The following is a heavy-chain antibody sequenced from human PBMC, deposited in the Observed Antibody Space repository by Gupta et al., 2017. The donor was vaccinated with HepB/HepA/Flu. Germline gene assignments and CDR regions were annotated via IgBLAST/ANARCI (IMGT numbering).Heavy chain of an antibody. CDR3: ARDRPVKSGSYSLFDP. D-gene: IGHD1-26*01. CDR2: IKQDGSEK. Sequence: EVQLVEPGGGLVQHGVSLRLSCATSGFTFRRSWLRCIRQAPGKGLEGVANIKQDGSEKNYVDSVTGRFTISRENAKNSLYLQMTSLRAEDTAVYYCARDRPVKSGSYSLFDPWGQGTLVTVSS. J-gene: IGHJ5*02. CDR1: GFTFRRSW. V-gene: IGHV3-7*01.